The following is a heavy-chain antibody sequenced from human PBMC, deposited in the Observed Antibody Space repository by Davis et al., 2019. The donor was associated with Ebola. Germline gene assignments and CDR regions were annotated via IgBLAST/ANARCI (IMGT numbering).Heavy chain of an antibody. CDR3: ARGHATSLYGMDV. V-gene: IGHV3-33*08. Sequence: PGGSLRLSCAASGFSVSSEYMSWVRQAPGKGLEWVAVTWTDGSSKFYTDSVKGRFTISRDNSKNTLFLQMNSLRAEDTAVYYCARGHATSLYGMDVWGQGTTVTVSS. CDR1: GFSVSSEY. J-gene: IGHJ6*02. CDR2: TWTDGSSK.